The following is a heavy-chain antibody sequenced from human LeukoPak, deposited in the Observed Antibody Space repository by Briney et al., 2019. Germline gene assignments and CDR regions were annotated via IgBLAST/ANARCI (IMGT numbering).Heavy chain of an antibody. Sequence: SETLSLTCTVSGGSMIDHYWSWVRQPPGKGLEWVGYMHHSGKANSNPSLKSRVTISLDTSKNQFSLQLSSVTAADTAVYYCARGILAAAGRIWDYWGQGTLVTVSS. CDR3: ARGILAAAGRIWDY. CDR2: MHHSGKA. V-gene: IGHV4-59*11. CDR1: GGSMIDHY. J-gene: IGHJ4*02. D-gene: IGHD6-13*01.